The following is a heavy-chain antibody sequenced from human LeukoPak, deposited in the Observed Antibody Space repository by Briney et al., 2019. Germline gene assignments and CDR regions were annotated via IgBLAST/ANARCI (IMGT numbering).Heavy chain of an antibody. CDR2: IYSGGST. CDR1: GFSISTFW. CDR3: ARAYGDYPGYYFGY. Sequence: GGSLRLSCVASGFSISTFWMTWVRQAPGKGLELVSVIYSGGSTYYADSVKGRLTISRDNSKNTLYLQMNSLRAEDTAVYYCARAYGDYPGYYFGYWGQGTLVTVSS. V-gene: IGHV3-66*01. J-gene: IGHJ4*02. D-gene: IGHD4-17*01.